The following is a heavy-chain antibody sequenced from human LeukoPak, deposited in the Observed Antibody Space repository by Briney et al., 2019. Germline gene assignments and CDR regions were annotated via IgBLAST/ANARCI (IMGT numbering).Heavy chain of an antibody. J-gene: IGHJ4*02. Sequence: GGSLRLSCAASGFTFSSYSMNWVRQAPGKGLEWVSLLYSGGSTYYADSVKGRFTTSRDNSKNTLYLQMNSLRAEDTAVYYCAREGRAAAGLDYWGQGTLVTVSS. D-gene: IGHD6-13*01. V-gene: IGHV3-66*01. CDR3: AREGRAAAGLDY. CDR1: GFTFSSYS. CDR2: LYSGGST.